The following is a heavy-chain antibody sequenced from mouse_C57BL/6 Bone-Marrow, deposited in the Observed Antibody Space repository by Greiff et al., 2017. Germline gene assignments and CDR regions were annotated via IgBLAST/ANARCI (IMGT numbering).Heavy chain of an antibody. CDR3: ARIYYYGSSYAH. D-gene: IGHD1-1*01. V-gene: IGHV1-50*01. CDR2: IDPSDSYT. Sequence: VKLQESGAELVKPGASVKLSCKASGYTFTSYWMQWVKQRPGQGLEWIGEIDPSDSYTNYNQKFKGKATLTVDTSSSTAYMQLSSLTSEDSAVYYCARIYYYGSSYAHWGQGTTLTVSS. J-gene: IGHJ2*01. CDR1: GYTFTSYW.